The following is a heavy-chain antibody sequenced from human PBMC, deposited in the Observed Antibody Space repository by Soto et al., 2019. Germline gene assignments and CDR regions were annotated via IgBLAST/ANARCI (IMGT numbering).Heavy chain of an antibody. D-gene: IGHD1-26*01. Sequence: QVQLVESGGGVVQPGRSLRLSCAASGFTFSSYGMHWVRQAPGKGLEWVAVISYDGSNKYYADSVKGRFTISRDNSKNTLYLQMNSLRAEDTAVYYFAKVGYSGSYFDYWSQGTLVTVSS. J-gene: IGHJ4*02. CDR2: ISYDGSNK. CDR3: AKVGYSGSYFDY. V-gene: IGHV3-30*18. CDR1: GFTFSSYG.